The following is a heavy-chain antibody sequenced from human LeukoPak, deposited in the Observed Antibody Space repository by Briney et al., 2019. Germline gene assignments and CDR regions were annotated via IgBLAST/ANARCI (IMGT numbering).Heavy chain of an antibody. J-gene: IGHJ4*02. CDR3: VKVTAAGFADH. Sequence: GGSLRLSCAASGFTFDDYAMHWVRQAPGKGLEWVSGIGWNSGGIVYADSVKGRFTISRDNAKKSLYLQMNSLGAEDTALYYCVKVTAAGFADHWGQGTLVTVSS. CDR1: GFTFDDYA. D-gene: IGHD6-13*01. V-gene: IGHV3-9*01. CDR2: IGWNSGGI.